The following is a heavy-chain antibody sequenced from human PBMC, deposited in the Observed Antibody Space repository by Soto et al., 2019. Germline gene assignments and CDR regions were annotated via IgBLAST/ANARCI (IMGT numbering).Heavy chain of an antibody. CDR2: ISHDGSNK. V-gene: IGHV3-30*18. CDR3: ANGYRSGWYYFDY. J-gene: IGHJ4*02. D-gene: IGHD6-19*01. CDR1: GFTFSTYG. Sequence: QVQLVESGGGVXXXGXXXRLSCAASGFTFSTYGMHWVRQAPGKGLEWVAVISHDGSNKYYVDSVKGRFTISRDNSKNTLYLQMSSLKPEDTAVYYCANGYRSGWYYFDYWGQGTLVTVSS.